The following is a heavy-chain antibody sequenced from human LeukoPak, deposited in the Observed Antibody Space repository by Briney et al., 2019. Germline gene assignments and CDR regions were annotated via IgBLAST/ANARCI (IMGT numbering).Heavy chain of an antibody. D-gene: IGHD6-19*01. V-gene: IGHV4-39*01. CDR2: IYYSGST. Sequence: SETLSLTCTVSGGSISSSSYYWGWIRQPPGKGLEWIGSIYYSGSTYYNPSLKSRVTISVDTSKNQFSLKLSSVTAADTAVYYCARQGSGWYDYFDYWGQGTLVTVSS. CDR3: ARQGSGWYDYFDY. CDR1: GGSISSSSYY. J-gene: IGHJ4*02.